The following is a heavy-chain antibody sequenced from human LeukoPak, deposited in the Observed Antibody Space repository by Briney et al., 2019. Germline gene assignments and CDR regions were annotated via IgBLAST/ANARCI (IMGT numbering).Heavy chain of an antibody. D-gene: IGHD3-3*01. CDR3: ARLISEPHYDFWSGYYKGGDYFDY. V-gene: IGHV4-39*07. CDR2: IYYSGST. CDR1: GGSISSSSYY. J-gene: IGHJ4*02. Sequence: SETLSLTCTVSGGSISSSSYYWGRIRQPPGKGLEWIGSIYYSGSTYYNPSLKSRVTISVDTSKNQFSLKLSSVTAADAAVYYCARLISEPHYDFWSGYYKGGDYFDYWGQGTLVTVSS.